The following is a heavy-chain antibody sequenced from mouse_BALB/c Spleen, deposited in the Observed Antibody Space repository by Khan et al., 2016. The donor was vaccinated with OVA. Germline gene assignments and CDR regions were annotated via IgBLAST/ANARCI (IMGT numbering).Heavy chain of an antibody. V-gene: IGHV3-2*02. J-gene: IGHJ2*02. CDR3: ARVYGGDFDY. Sequence: EVQLQESGPGLVKPSQSLSLTCTVTGYSITSDYAWNWIRQFPGNKLEWMGFIGYSGNTKYNPSLKSRFSITRDTSKNQFFLQLNSVTTEDTATYYCARVYGGDFDYWGQGTSLTVSS. CDR2: IGYSGNT. CDR1: GYSITSDYA. D-gene: IGHD1-1*01.